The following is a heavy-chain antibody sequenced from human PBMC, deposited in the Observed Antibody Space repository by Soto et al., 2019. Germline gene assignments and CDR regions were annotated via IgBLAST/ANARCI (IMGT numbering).Heavy chain of an antibody. CDR2: ISGSGGST. Sequence: GGSLRLSCAASGFTFSSYAMSWVRQAPGKGLEWVSAISGSGGSTYYADSVKGRFTISRDNSKNTLYLQMNSLRAEDTAVYYCAKKLGWELLLDYFDYWGQGTLVTVSS. D-gene: IGHD1-26*01. CDR1: GFTFSSYA. CDR3: AKKLGWELLLDYFDY. V-gene: IGHV3-23*01. J-gene: IGHJ4*02.